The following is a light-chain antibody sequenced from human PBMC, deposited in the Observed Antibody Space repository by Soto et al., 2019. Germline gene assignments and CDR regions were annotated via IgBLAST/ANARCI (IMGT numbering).Light chain of an antibody. CDR2: DAS. CDR1: QSVSSY. CDR3: QQRSNWPPT. Sequence: LVQYTAALSLSPGERATLSWRASQSVSSYLAWYQQKPGQAPRLLIYDASNRATGIPARFSGSGSGTDFTLTISSLEPEDFAVYYCQQRSNWPPTFGQGTKVDI. V-gene: IGKV3-11*01. J-gene: IGKJ1*01.